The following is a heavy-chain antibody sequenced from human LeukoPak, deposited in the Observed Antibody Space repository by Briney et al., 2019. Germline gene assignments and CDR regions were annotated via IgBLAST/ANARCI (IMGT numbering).Heavy chain of an antibody. Sequence: PGGSLRLSCAASGFTFSRYWMTWVRQAPGKGLEWVANIKENASAKYYVESVKGRFTISKDNAKNSLYLQMNSLRAEDMAVYYCARDAGTGFDYWGQGILVIVSS. CDR2: IKENASAK. CDR1: GFTFSRYW. D-gene: IGHD3/OR15-3a*01. CDR3: ARDAGTGFDY. V-gene: IGHV3-7*01. J-gene: IGHJ4*02.